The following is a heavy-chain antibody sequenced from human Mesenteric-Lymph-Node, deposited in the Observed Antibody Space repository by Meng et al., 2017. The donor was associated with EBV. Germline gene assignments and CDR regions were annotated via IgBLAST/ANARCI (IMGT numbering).Heavy chain of an antibody. D-gene: IGHD3-22*01. V-gene: IGHV7-4-1*02. Sequence: QVQLVQSESELKEPGASVKVSCQASGYTFISYAMNWVRQAPGQGLEWMGWINTNTGDPTYAQGFTGRFVFSLDTSVSTAYLQISNLKTEDTAVYYCARDFYDSTADIYSFDYWGQGTLVTVSS. CDR1: GYTFISYA. CDR2: INTNTGDP. J-gene: IGHJ4*02. CDR3: ARDFYDSTADIYSFDY.